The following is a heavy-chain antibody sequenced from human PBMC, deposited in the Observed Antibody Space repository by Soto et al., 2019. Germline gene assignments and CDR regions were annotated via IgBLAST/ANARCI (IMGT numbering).Heavy chain of an antibody. V-gene: IGHV4-31*03. J-gene: IGHJ5*02. CDR2: IYYSGST. CDR3: ARDHRDYELGGENWFDP. CDR1: GGSISSGGCY. Sequence: SETLSLTCTVSGGSISSGGCYWSWIRQHPGKGLEWIGYIYYSGSTYYNPSLKSRVTISVDTSKNQFSLKLSSVTAADTAVYYCARDHRDYELGGENWFDPWGQGTLVTVSS. D-gene: IGHD4-17*01.